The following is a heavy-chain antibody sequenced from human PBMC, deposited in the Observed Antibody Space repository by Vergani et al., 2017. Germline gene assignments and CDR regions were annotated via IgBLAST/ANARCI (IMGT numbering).Heavy chain of an antibody. D-gene: IGHD3-16*01. CDR1: GFTLSNYD. Sequence: QVQLVESGGGVVQRGGSLRLSCATSGFTLSNYDMQWIRQGPGKGLEFVAFIQFDGSNQYYADSVKGRFTLSRDFAKNTLYLQMNSLRTDDTATYYCAKHCRGWGIDYGGQGTQVIVS. CDR3: AKHCRGWGIDY. J-gene: IGHJ4*02. V-gene: IGHV3-30*02. CDR2: IQFDGSNQ.